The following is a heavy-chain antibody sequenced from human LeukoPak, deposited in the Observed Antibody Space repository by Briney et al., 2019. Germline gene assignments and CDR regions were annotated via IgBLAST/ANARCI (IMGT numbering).Heavy chain of an antibody. CDR3: ARDKEVPYYYDSSGYQDDYGMDV. V-gene: IGHV3-21*01. CDR1: GFTFSSYS. J-gene: IGHJ6*02. D-gene: IGHD3-22*01. Sequence: GGSLRLSCAASGFTFSSYSMNWVRQAPGKGLEWVSSISSSSSYIYYADSVKGRFTISRDNAKNSLYLQMNSLRAEDTAVYYCARDKEVPYYYDSSGYQDDYGMDVWGQGTTVTVSS. CDR2: ISSSSSYI.